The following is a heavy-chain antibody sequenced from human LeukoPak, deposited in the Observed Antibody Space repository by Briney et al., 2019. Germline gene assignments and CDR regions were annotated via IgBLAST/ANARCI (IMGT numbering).Heavy chain of an antibody. CDR3: ARATGGYSYGYYFDY. Sequence: ASVKVSCKASGYTFTSYYMHWVRQAPGQGLEWMGIINPSGGSTSYAQKFQGRVTITADKSTSTAYMELSSLRSEDTAVYYCARATGGYSYGYYFDYWGQGTLVTVSS. D-gene: IGHD5-18*01. J-gene: IGHJ4*02. CDR2: INPSGGST. V-gene: IGHV1-46*01. CDR1: GYTFTSYY.